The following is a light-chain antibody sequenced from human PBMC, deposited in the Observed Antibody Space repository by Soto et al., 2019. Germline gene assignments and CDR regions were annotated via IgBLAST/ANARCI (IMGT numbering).Light chain of an antibody. V-gene: IGKV3-20*01. CDR3: QQYVPSPPSWT. CDR2: GAS. Sequence: ETVLTQSPGTLSLSPGEGATLSCRASQSVSTSYLAWYQQKPGQPPRLLIYGASNRATGIPERFSGSGSGTDFTLTNSGLETDAFAVDYCQQYVPSPPSWTIGHGTKAQVK. CDR1: QSVSTSY. J-gene: IGKJ1*01.